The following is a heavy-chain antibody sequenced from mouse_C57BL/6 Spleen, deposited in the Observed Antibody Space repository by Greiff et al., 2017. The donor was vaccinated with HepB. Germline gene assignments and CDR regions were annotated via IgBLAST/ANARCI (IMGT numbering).Heavy chain of an antibody. J-gene: IGHJ2*01. CDR3: ARSIAHYYGSSPYYFDY. V-gene: IGHV1-77*01. CDR1: GYTFTDYY. D-gene: IGHD1-1*01. CDR2: IGPGSGST. Sequence: QVQLQQSGAELVKPGASVKISCKASGYTFTDYYINWVKQRPGQGLEWIGKIGPGSGSTYYNEKFKGQATLTADKSSSTAYMQLSSLTSEDSAVYFCARSIAHYYGSSPYYFDYWGQGTTLTVSS.